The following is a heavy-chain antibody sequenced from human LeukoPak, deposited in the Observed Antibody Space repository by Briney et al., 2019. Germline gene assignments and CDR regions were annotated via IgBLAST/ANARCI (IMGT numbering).Heavy chain of an antibody. CDR1: GGSISSGSYY. Sequence: SETLSLTCTVPGGSISSGSYYWSWIRQPAGRGLEWLGRIYTSGRTNYNPSLKSRVTISVDTSKNQVSLKLTSVSAADTAVYYCARDTQHYAKRWLDPWGQGTLATVSS. CDR2: IYTSGRT. J-gene: IGHJ5*02. V-gene: IGHV4-61*02. D-gene: IGHD2-2*01. CDR3: ARDTQHYAKRWLDP.